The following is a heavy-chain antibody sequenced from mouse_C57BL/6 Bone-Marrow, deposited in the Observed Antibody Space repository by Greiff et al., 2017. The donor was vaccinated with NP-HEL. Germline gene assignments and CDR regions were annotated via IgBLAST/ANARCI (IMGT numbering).Heavy chain of an antibody. CDR2: IYPSDSET. CDR1: GYTFTSYW. J-gene: IGHJ3*01. V-gene: IGHV1-61*01. D-gene: IGHD1-3*01. CDR3: ARESLSGAY. Sequence: QVHVKQPGAELVRPGSSVKLSCKASGYTFTSYWMDWVKQRPGQGLEWIGNIYPSDSETHYNQKFKDKATLTVDKSSSTAYMQLSSLTSEDSAVYYGARESLSGAYWGQGTRVTVSA.